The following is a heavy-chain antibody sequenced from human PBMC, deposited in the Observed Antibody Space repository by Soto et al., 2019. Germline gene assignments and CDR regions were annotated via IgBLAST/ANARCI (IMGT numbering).Heavy chain of an antibody. CDR2: ISDDGDST. CDR3: AKSLSTAVNYGLDV. J-gene: IGHJ6*02. CDR1: GFTFSDNA. Sequence: EVQLLESGGGLVQPGGSLRLSCGASGFTFSDNAMTWVRQAPGKGLEWVSSISDDGDSTYYADSVKCRFTISRDNSKNTLFLQMSSLGAEDPAVYYCAKSLSTAVNYGLDVWGQGTSVTVSS. D-gene: IGHD2-2*01. V-gene: IGHV3-23*01.